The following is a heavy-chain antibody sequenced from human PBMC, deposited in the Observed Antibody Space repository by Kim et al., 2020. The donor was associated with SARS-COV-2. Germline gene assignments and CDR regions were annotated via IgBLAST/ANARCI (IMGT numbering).Heavy chain of an antibody. J-gene: IGHJ6*02. V-gene: IGHV3-23*01. CDR3: AKDVNVFRGVIYSTYGMDV. CDR2: ISGSGGST. Sequence: GGSLRLSCAASGFTFSSYAMSWVRQAPGKGLEWVSAISGSGGSTYYADSVKGRFTISRDNSKNTLYLQMNSLRAEDTAVYYCAKDVNVFRGVIYSTYGMDVWGQGTTVTVSS. D-gene: IGHD3-10*01. CDR1: GFTFSSYA.